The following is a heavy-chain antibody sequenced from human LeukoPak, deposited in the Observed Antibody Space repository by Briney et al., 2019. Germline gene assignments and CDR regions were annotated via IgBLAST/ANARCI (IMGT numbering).Heavy chain of an antibody. CDR1: GGSISTYY. J-gene: IGHJ4*02. V-gene: IGHV4-4*07. D-gene: IGHD7-27*01. CDR2: IYTTGGT. Sequence: SETLSLTCSVSGGSISTYYWSWIRQPAGKGLEWIGRIYTTGGTNYNPSLKSRVTMSVDTSKNQFSLRLRSVTSADTAMYFCARVDRHLGIRHFFESWGQGTLVTVSS. CDR3: ARVDRHLGIRHFFES.